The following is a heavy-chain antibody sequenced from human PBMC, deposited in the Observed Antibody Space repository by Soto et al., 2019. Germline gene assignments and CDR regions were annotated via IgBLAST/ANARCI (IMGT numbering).Heavy chain of an antibody. CDR1: GCSISSSSYY. CDR3: AWSIAADDAFDI. Sequence: SETLSLTCAVYGCSISSSSYYWGWIRQPPGKGLEWIGSIYYSGSTYYNPSLKSRVTISVDTSKNQFSLKLSSVTAADTAVYYCAWSIAADDAFDIWGQGTMVTVS. J-gene: IGHJ3*02. CDR2: IYYSGST. D-gene: IGHD6-6*01. V-gene: IGHV4-39*01.